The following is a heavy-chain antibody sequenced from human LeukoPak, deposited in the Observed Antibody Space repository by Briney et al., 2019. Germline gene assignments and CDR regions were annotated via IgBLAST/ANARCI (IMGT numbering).Heavy chain of an antibody. J-gene: IGHJ6*03. CDR1: GGSISSSSYY. V-gene: IGHV4-39*01. CDR2: IYYSGST. Sequence: NPSETLSLTCTVSGGSISSSSYYWGWIRQPPGKGLEWIGSIYYSGSTYYNPSLKSRVTISVDTSKNQFSLKLSSVTAADTAVYYCATQNGYSSGWYPLYRSYYYYYMDVWGKGTTVTISS. CDR3: ATQNGYSSGWYPLYRSYYYYYMDV. D-gene: IGHD6-19*01.